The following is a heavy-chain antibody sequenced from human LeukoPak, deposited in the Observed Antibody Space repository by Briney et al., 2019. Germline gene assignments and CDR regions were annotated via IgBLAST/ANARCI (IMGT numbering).Heavy chain of an antibody. CDR2: IYYSGST. V-gene: IGHV4-59*01. J-gene: IGHJ5*02. Sequence: SETLSLTCTVSGGSISSYYWTWIRQPPGKGLEGIGYIYYSGSTNYNPSLKSRVTISVDTSKNQFSLKLSSVTAADTAVYYCARGYSSGWYVNWFDPWGQGTLVTVSS. CDR3: ARGYSSGWYVNWFDP. D-gene: IGHD6-19*01. CDR1: GGSISSYY.